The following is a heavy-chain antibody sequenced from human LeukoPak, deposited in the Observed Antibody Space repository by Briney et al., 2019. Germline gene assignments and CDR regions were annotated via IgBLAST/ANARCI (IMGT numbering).Heavy chain of an antibody. CDR1: GFTFSSYA. CDR3: ATYVRGDFDY. D-gene: IGHD3-10*02. Sequence: PGGSLRLSCATSGFTFSSYAMSWVRQAPGKGLEWVSTISGGGGSTWYADSVKGRFTISRDNSKNTLYLQLSSLRAGDTAVYYCATYVRGDFDYWGQGTLVTVSS. J-gene: IGHJ4*02. CDR2: ISGGGGST. V-gene: IGHV3-23*01.